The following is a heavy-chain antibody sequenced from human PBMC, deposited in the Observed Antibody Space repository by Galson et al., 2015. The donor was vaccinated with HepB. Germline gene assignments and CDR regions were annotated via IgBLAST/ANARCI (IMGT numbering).Heavy chain of an antibody. J-gene: IGHJ5*02. CDR3: ARDVDYDILTGYYMGWFDP. CDR2: INAGNGNT. D-gene: IGHD3-9*01. V-gene: IGHV1-3*01. Sequence: SVKVSSKASGYTFTSYAMHWVRQAPGQRLEWMGWINAGNGNTKYSQKFQGRVTITRDTSASTAYMELSSLRSEDTAVYYCARDVDYDILTGYYMGWFDPWGQGTLVTVSS. CDR1: GYTFTSYA.